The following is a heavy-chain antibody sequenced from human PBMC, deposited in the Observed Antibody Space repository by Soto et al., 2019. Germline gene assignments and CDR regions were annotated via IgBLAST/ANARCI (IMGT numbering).Heavy chain of an antibody. CDR3: ARAWKIEKFGVISMSKGLDV. Sequence: QVQLVESGGGLVKPGGSLRLSCAASGFNFSDYYMTWIRQAPGKGLEWLSCSSNRDRSTYYADSVKDRFVVSKDNAKNLVYLQMNSLRAEDTAVYFCARAWKIEKFGVISMSKGLDVWGQGTTVTVSS. CDR2: SSNRDRST. D-gene: IGHD3-3*01. CDR1: GFNFSDYY. J-gene: IGHJ6*02. V-gene: IGHV3-11*01.